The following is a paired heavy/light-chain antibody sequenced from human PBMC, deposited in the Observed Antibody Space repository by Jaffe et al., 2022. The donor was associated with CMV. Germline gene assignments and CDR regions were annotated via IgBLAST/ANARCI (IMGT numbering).Heavy chain of an antibody. Sequence: QMQLVQSGAEVKKPGSSVKVSCMPSEDTFNSFAITWVRQAPGQGFEWMGTIIPMFGTPIYAQKFQGKVTITADESTTTVYLELSSLRSEDAAVYYCARSTPVGEYDQVREYYFYGMDVWGQGTTVTVSS. J-gene: IGHJ6*02. CDR1: EDTFNSFA. CDR3: ARSTPVGEYDQVREYYFYGMDV. D-gene: IGHD1-1*01. V-gene: IGHV1-69*18. CDR2: IIPMFGTP.
Light chain of an antibody. CDR2: RTS. Sequence: QSVLTQAPSASGTPGQRVTISCSGSTSNIGTNHVHWYHQLPGTAPTLLIYRTSMRPSGVSDRFSGSKSGTSASLAISRLRSEDEAEYFCATWDDTLSSLIFGGGTKLTVL. CDR1: TSNIGTNH. V-gene: IGLV1-47*01. J-gene: IGLJ2*01. CDR3: ATWDDTLSSLI.